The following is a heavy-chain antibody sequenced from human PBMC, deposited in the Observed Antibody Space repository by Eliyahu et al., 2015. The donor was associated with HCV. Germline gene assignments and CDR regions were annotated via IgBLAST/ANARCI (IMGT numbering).Heavy chain of an antibody. CDR3: SRPPHYGDALDY. CDR2: IXSKGNSYAT. D-gene: IGHD4-17*01. Sequence: EVQLVEXGGGLVQPGGSLKLSCXXSXFTFSGSSXHWXRQASGKGLEXVGRIXSKGNSYATTYAASVKGRFTISRDDSKNTAYLQMNSLKTEDTAVYYCSRPPHYGDALDYWGQGTLVTVSS. J-gene: IGHJ4*02. V-gene: IGHV3-73*01. CDR1: XFTFSGSS.